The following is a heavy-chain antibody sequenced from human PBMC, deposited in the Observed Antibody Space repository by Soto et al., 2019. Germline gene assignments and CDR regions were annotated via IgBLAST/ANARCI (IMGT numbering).Heavy chain of an antibody. Sequence: QVQLVESGGGVVQPGRSLRLSCAASGFTFSNFGMHWVRQAPGKGLEWVALISYDGSNKYYADSVKGRFTISRDSTKNRLSLQINGLRAEDSAVYYCAKDLHSSGWAAYNFDYWGQGTLVTVSS. CDR1: GFTFSNFG. D-gene: IGHD6-25*01. CDR3: AKDLHSSGWAAYNFDY. V-gene: IGHV3-30*18. J-gene: IGHJ4*02. CDR2: ISYDGSNK.